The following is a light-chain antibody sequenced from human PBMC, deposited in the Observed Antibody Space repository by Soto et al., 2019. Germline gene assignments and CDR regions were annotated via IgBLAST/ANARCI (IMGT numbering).Light chain of an antibody. CDR1: ESVSSN. CDR2: GAS. J-gene: IGKJ5*01. V-gene: IGKV3-15*01. CDR3: HQYDNCTKT. Sequence: EVVITQSPATRSVSPGERATLSCRASESVSSNLAWYQQRPGKAPRVLIYGASSRETGIPERFSGSGAGTEFTLTISSLQSEDIAVDYCHQYDNCTKTFGQGTRLEIK.